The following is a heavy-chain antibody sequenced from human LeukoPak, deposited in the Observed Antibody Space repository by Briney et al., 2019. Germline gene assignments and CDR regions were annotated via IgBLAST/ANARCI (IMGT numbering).Heavy chain of an antibody. CDR1: GFIFSSYG. J-gene: IGHJ4*02. Sequence: GRTVRLFCAASGFIFSSYGAHWVRQAPGKGLEWVAVISYDGSNKYYADSVKGRFTISRDNSKNTLYLQMNSLRAEDTAVYYCAKDREWLEYFDYWGQGTLVTVSS. V-gene: IGHV3-30*18. CDR2: ISYDGSNK. D-gene: IGHD6-19*01. CDR3: AKDREWLEYFDY.